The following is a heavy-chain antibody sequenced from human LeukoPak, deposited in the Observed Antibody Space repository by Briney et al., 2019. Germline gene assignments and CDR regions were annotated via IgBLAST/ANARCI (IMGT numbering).Heavy chain of an antibody. D-gene: IGHD5-18*01. V-gene: IGHV1-3*01. Sequence: ASVKVSCKASGYTFTSYAMHWVRQAPGQRPEWMGWINAGNGNTKYSQKFQGRVTITRDTSASTAYMELSSLKSEDTAVYYCARDRYGYSYGFYWGQGTLVTVSS. J-gene: IGHJ4*02. CDR1: GYTFTSYA. CDR2: INAGNGNT. CDR3: ARDRYGYSYGFY.